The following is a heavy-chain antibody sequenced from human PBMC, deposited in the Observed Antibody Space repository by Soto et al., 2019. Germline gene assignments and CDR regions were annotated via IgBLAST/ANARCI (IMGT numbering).Heavy chain of an antibody. CDR2: INHSGST. J-gene: IGHJ6*02. Sequence: SETLSLTCAVYGGSFSGYYWRWIRQPPGKVLEWIGEINHSGSTNYNPSLKSRVTISVDTSKNQFSLKLSSVTAADTAVYYCARVPYYYDSSGYYYGRLGYYYYGMDVWGQGSTVSVSS. CDR1: GGSFSGYY. V-gene: IGHV4-34*01. D-gene: IGHD3-22*01. CDR3: ARVPYYYDSSGYYYGRLGYYYYGMDV.